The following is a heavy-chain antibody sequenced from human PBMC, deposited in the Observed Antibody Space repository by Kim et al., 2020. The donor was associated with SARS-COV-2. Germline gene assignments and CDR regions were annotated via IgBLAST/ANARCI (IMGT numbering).Heavy chain of an antibody. CDR2: INRSGST. CDR3: ARGTGYSSGWYLRWFDP. Sequence: SETLSLTCAVYGGSFSGYYWSWIRQPPGKGLEWIGEINRSGSTNYNPSLKSRVTISVDTSKNQFSLKLSSVTAADTAVYYCARGTGYSSGWYLRWFDPWGQGTLVTVSS. CDR1: GGSFSGYY. D-gene: IGHD6-19*01. J-gene: IGHJ5*02. V-gene: IGHV4-34*01.